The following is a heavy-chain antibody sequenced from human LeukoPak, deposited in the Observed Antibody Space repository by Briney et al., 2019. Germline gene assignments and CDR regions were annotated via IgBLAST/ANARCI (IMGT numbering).Heavy chain of an antibody. J-gene: IGHJ6*02. CDR1: GYTFTSYY. Sequence: ASVKVSCKASGYTFTSYYMHWVRQAPGQGLEWMGIINPSGGSTSYAQKFQGRVTMTRDTSTSTVYVELSSLRSEDTAVYYCARANAAAIFLARMDVWGQGTTVTVSS. CDR2: INPSGGST. V-gene: IGHV1-46*01. D-gene: IGHD3-9*01. CDR3: ARANAAAIFLARMDV.